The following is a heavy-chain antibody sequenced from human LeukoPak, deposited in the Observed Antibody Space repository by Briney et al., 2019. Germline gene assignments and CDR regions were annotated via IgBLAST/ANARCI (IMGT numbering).Heavy chain of an antibody. V-gene: IGHV1-8*01. D-gene: IGHD5-12*01. Sequence: GASVKVSCKASGYTFSNYDINWVRQATGQGLEWMGWMNPSSGNTGYAQKFQGRVTMTRNTSISTAYMELSSLRSEDTAVYYCAREAPGQWLVDYWGQGTLVTVSS. CDR1: GYTFSNYD. J-gene: IGHJ4*02. CDR2: MNPSSGNT. CDR3: AREAPGQWLVDY.